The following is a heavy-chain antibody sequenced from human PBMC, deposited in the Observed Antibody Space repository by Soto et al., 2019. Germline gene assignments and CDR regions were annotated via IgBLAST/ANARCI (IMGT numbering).Heavy chain of an antibody. Sequence: QVQLQESGPGLVKPSETLSLTCTVSGGSVSSGSYYWSWIRQPPGKGLEWIGYIYYSGSTNYNPSLNSRVTISVDTSKNQFSLKLSSVTAADTAVYYCAREFITMVRGVIRYYGMDVWGQGTTVTVSS. CDR3: AREFITMVRGVIRYYGMDV. CDR2: IYYSGST. CDR1: GGSVSSGSYY. J-gene: IGHJ6*02. D-gene: IGHD3-10*01. V-gene: IGHV4-61*01.